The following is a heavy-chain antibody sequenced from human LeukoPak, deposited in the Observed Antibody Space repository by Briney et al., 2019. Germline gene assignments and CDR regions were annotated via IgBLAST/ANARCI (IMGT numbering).Heavy chain of an antibody. J-gene: IGHJ5*02. CDR1: GYTFTGYY. V-gene: IGHV1-2*02. Sequence: ASVKVSCKASGYTFTGYYMHWVRQAPGQGLEWMGWINPNSGGTNYAQKFQGRVTMTRDTSISTAYMELSRLRSDDTAVYYCARDSGSSWRFDPWGQGTLVTVSS. CDR3: ARDSGSSWRFDP. D-gene: IGHD6-13*01. CDR2: INPNSGGT.